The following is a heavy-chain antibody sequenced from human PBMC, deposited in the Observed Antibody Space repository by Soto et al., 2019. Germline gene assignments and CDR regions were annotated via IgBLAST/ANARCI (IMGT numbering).Heavy chain of an antibody. D-gene: IGHD2-15*01. CDR1: GFTFSSYA. CDR3: ARDQTPADDFDY. CDR2: ISYDGSNK. V-gene: IGHV3-30*04. Sequence: GGSLRLSCAASGFTFSSYAMHWVRQAPGKGLEWVAVISYDGSNKYYADSVKGRFTISRDNSKNTLYLQMNSLRAEDTAVYYCARDQTPADDFDYWGQGTLVTVSS. J-gene: IGHJ4*02.